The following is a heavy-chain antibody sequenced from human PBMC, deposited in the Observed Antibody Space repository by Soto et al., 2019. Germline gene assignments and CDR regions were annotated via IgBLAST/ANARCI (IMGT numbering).Heavy chain of an antibody. V-gene: IGHV3-9*01. Sequence: EMLLVESGGDLVQPDRSLKLSCAASGFTFDDYPMHWVRQRPGKGLEWVSTISWNSDKIAYADSMKGRFTVSGDNAKNSLYLQMNSLRVDDTALYYCAKDRDGGSYFDLPDSFDVWGQGTGVTVSS. J-gene: IGHJ3*01. CDR1: GFTFDDYP. CDR2: ISWNSDKI. CDR3: AKDRDGGSYFDLPDSFDV. D-gene: IGHD1-26*01.